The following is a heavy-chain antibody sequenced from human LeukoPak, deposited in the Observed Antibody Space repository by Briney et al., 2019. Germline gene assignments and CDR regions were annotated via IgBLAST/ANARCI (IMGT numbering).Heavy chain of an antibody. J-gene: IGHJ6*03. CDR1: GFTFSSYA. Sequence: PGGSLRLSCAASGFTFSSYAMHWVRQAPGKGLEYVSAISSNGGSTYYANSVKGRFTISRDNSKNTLYLQIGSLRAEDMAVYYCARPKAGTTLRYYYYMDVWGKGTTVTVSS. V-gene: IGHV3-64*01. CDR3: ARPKAGTTLRYYYYMDV. D-gene: IGHD1-7*01. CDR2: ISSNGGST.